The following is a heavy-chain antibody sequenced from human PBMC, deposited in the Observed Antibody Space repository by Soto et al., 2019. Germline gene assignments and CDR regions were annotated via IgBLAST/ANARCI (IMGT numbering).Heavy chain of an antibody. J-gene: IGHJ4*02. CDR1: GYTFTSYA. D-gene: IGHD6-19*01. CDR2: INAGNGNT. CDR3: ARVSGIAVAEV. Sequence: QVQIVQSGAEVKKPGASVKVSCKASGYTFTSYAMHWVRQASGQRLEWMGWINAGNGNTKYSQKCQGRVTITRDTSASTVYMELSSLRSEDTAVYYCARVSGIAVAEVWGQGTLVTGSS. V-gene: IGHV1-3*01.